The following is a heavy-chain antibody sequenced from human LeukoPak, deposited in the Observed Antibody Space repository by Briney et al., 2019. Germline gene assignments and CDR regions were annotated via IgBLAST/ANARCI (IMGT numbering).Heavy chain of an antibody. V-gene: IGHV3-53*01. J-gene: IGHJ4*02. D-gene: IGHD1-26*01. CDR2: IYSGGST. CDR1: GFTVSSNY. Sequence: GGSLRLSCAASGFTVSSNYMSWVRQAPGKGLEWVSVIYSGGSTYYADSVKGRFTISGDNSKSTLYLQMNSLRAEDTAVYYCTAGSYYSPDYWGQGTLVTVSS. CDR3: TAGSYYSPDY.